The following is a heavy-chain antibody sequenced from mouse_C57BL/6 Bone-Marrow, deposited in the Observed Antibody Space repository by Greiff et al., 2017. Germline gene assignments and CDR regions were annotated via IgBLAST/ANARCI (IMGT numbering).Heavy chain of an antibody. V-gene: IGHV1-18*01. CDR3: ARKGIRRYFDV. Sequence: VQLQQSGPELVKPGASVKIPCKASGYTFTDYNMDWVKQSHGKSLEWIGDINPNNGGTIYNQKFKGKATLTVDKSSSTAYMELRSLTSEDTAVYYCARKGIRRYFDVWGTGTTVTVSS. CDR2: INPNNGGT. J-gene: IGHJ1*03. CDR1: GYTFTDYN.